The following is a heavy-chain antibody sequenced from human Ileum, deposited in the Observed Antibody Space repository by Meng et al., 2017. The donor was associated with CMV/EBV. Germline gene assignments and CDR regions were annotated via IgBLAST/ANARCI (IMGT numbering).Heavy chain of an antibody. CDR2: INRDGST. CDR3: GREGLPHALDM. V-gene: IGHV3-53*01. CDR1: GFTVSTDY. J-gene: IGHJ3*02. Sequence: RGSLRLSCAASGFTVSTDYMSWVRQAPGKGLDWVSIINRDGSTYYADSVKGRFTISRDNSKNTVYLQMNSLRVEDTAVYYCGREGLPHALDMWGQGTMVTVSS.